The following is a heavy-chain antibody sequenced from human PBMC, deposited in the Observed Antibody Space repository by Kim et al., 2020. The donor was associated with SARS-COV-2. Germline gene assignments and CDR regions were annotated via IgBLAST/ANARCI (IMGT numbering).Heavy chain of an antibody. J-gene: IGHJ4*02. Sequence: GGSLRLSCAASGFTFSTNAMNWVRQAPGKGLEWVSGIGGDGKTYYADSVNGRFIISKDISKNILFLQMSSLRVGDTALYYCAKDVWGHSGNDYWGQGTLVTVSS. CDR3: AKDVWGHSGNDY. V-gene: IGHV3-23*01. CDR1: GFTFSTNA. D-gene: IGHD2-8*01. CDR2: IGGDGKT.